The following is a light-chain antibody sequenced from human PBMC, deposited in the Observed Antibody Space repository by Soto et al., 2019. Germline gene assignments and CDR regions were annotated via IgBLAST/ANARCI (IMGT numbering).Light chain of an antibody. CDR1: QSISGY. CDR2: DAS. V-gene: IGKV3-11*01. J-gene: IGKJ4*01. CDR3: QQYRNSPLT. Sequence: EIVLTQSPATLSLSPGERATLSCRASQSISGYLAWYQQKPGQAPRLLIYDASNRANGIPARFSGSGSETHFTHTSSSLAPEDFAVYHCQQYRNSPLTFGGGTKVEV.